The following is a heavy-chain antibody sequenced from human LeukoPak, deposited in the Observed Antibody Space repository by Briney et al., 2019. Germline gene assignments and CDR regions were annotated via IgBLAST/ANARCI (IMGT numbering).Heavy chain of an antibody. CDR1: GGSISSYY. J-gene: IGHJ6*03. V-gene: IGHV4-4*07. D-gene: IGHD4-11*01. CDR3: ARASVTYYYYYYMDV. Sequence: SETLSLTCTVSGGSISSYYWSWIRQAPGKGLEWIGRIYTSGSTNYKPSLKSRVTISVDTSKNQFSLKLSSVTAADTAVYYCARASVTYYYYYYMDVWGKGTTVTVSS. CDR2: IYTSGST.